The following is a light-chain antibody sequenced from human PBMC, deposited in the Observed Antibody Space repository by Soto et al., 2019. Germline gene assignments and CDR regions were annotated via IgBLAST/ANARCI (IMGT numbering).Light chain of an antibody. V-gene: IGKV3-20*01. CDR1: QSVNSNF. CDR3: QQYGNSPRT. J-gene: IGKJ1*01. CDR2: GAS. Sequence: EIVLTQSPCTLSLSPGERATLSCRASQSVNSNFLAWYQQKPGQAHRLLISGASNRATGIPDRFSGSGSGTDFTLTIRRLQPEDFAVYYCQQYGNSPRTFGQGTKVELK.